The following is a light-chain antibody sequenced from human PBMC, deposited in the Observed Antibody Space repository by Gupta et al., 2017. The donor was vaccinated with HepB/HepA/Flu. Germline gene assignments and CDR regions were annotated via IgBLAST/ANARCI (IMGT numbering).Light chain of an antibody. CDR3: QQYDSLPCS. Sequence: EIVLTQSPGTLSLSPGERATLSCRASQTISSGYLAWYQQKPGQAPRLLIYGASSRATGIPDRFSGSVSGTDFTLTISGLEPEDFAVYYCQQYDSLPCSFGQGTKLEIK. CDR1: QTISSGY. V-gene: IGKV3-20*01. CDR2: GAS. J-gene: IGKJ2*04.